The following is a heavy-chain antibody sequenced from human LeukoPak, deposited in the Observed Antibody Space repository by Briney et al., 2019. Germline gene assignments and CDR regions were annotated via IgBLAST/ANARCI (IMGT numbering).Heavy chain of an antibody. J-gene: IGHJ4*02. Sequence: SETLSLTCTVSGGSISRYYGSWIRQPPGKGLEWIGYFYYSGSTNHNPSLKSRVTISVDTSKNQFSLKLSSVTAEDTAIYYCARFVFSHTEYYFGYWGQGALVSVSS. CDR3: ARFVFSHTEYYFGY. V-gene: IGHV4-59*08. CDR1: GGSISRYY. D-gene: IGHD2/OR15-2a*01. CDR2: FYYSGST.